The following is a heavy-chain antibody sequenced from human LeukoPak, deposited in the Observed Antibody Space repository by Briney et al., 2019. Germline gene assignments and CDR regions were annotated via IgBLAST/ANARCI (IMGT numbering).Heavy chain of an antibody. CDR2: IYYSGST. Sequence: PSQTLSLTCTVSGGSISSGGYYWSWIRQHPGKGLEWIGYIYYSGSTYYNPSLRSRVTISVDTSKNQFSLKLSSVTAADTAVYYCARGGSSWYINWGQGTLVTVSS. V-gene: IGHV4-31*03. CDR3: ARGGSSWYIN. CDR1: GGSISSGGYY. J-gene: IGHJ4*02. D-gene: IGHD6-13*01.